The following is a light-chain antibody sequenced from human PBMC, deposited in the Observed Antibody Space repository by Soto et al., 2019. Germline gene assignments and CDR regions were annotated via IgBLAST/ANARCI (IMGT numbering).Light chain of an antibody. CDR2: TNN. J-gene: IGLJ2*01. CDR3: AAWDDSLNGWV. CDR1: SSNIGSNF. V-gene: IGLV1-47*02. Sequence: QSVLTQAPSASETPGQRVIISCSGGSSNIGSNFVYWYQQLPGTAPKVLIYTNNRRPAGVPDRFSGSKSGTSASLAISGLRSEDEADYYCAAWDDSLNGWVFGGGTKLTVL.